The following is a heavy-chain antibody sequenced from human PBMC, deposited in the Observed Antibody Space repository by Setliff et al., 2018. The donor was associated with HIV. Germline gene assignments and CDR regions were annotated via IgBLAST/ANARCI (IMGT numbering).Heavy chain of an antibody. V-gene: IGHV3-7*03. CDR2: IKQYGCEI. CDR3: AREVAADGTYFDY. CDR1: GFTFSSYW. Sequence: GGSLRLSCAASGFTFSSYWMHWVRQAPGKGLVWVATIKQYGCEIYYVDSVKGRFTISRDNARTSLYLEMSSLRVEDTAVYYCAREVAADGTYFDYWGQGALVTVSS. J-gene: IGHJ4*01. D-gene: IGHD6-13*01.